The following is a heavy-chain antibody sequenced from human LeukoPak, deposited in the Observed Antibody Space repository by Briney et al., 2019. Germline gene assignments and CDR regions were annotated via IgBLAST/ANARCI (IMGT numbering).Heavy chain of an antibody. J-gene: IGHJ5*02. D-gene: IGHD3-3*01. Sequence: GGSLRLSCAASGFTFNSYWMHWVRQAPGKGLAWVSRIDVDGKTIDHADSVKGRFTISRDNAKDTLYLQMSSLRDEDTAVYYCVSDLCGGDDQWGRGTLVTVSS. CDR2: IDVDGKTI. CDR1: GFTFNSYW. V-gene: IGHV3-74*01. CDR3: VSDLCGGDDQ.